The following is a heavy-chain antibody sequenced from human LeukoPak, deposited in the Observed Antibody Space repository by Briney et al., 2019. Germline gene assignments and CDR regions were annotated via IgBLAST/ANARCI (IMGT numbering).Heavy chain of an antibody. V-gene: IGHV1-2*04. CDR1: GYTFTGYY. Sequence: ASVKVSCKASGYTFTGYYMHWARQAPGQGLEWMGWINPNSGGTNYAQKFQGWVTMTRDTSISTAYMELSRLRSDDTAVYYCARETSIAAVYYFDYWGQGTLVTVSS. CDR2: INPNSGGT. D-gene: IGHD6-13*01. CDR3: ARETSIAAVYYFDY. J-gene: IGHJ4*02.